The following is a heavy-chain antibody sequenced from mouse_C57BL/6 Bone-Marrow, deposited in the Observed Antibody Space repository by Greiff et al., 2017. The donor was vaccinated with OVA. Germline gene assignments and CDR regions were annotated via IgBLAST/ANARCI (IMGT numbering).Heavy chain of an antibody. J-gene: IGHJ1*03. CDR3: ARGDYGSSYVGWYFDV. CDR2: INPSNGGT. V-gene: IGHV1-53*01. D-gene: IGHD1-1*01. CDR1: GYTFTSYW. Sequence: QVQLQQPGTELVKPGASVKLSCKASGYTFTSYWMHWVKQRPGQGLEWIGNINPSNGGTNYNEKFKSKATLTVDKSSSTAYMQLSSLTSEDSAVYYCARGDYGSSYVGWYFDVWGTGTTVTVSS.